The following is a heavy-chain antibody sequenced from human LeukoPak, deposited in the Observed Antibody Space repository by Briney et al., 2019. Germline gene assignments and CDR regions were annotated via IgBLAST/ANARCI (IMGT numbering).Heavy chain of an antibody. CDR3: ARDHGYQLLD. J-gene: IGHJ4*02. CDR2: ISADNGNT. V-gene: IGHV1-18*01. CDR1: GYSFTSYG. Sequence: ASVKVSCKASGYSFTSYGISWVRQAPGQGLEWMGWISADNGNTNYVQKLQGRVTMTTDTSTSTAYMELRSLRSDDTAVYYCARDHGYQLLDWGQGTLVTVSS. D-gene: IGHD2-2*01.